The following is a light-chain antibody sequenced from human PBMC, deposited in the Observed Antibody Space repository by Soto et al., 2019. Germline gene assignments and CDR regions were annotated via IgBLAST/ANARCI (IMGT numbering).Light chain of an antibody. J-gene: IGKJ3*01. CDR2: GAT. V-gene: IGKV3-20*01. Sequence: EIVLTQSPGTLSLSPGERATLSCRASQSVSSSYLAWYQQKPGQAPRLLIYGATTRLRGVPDRFSGSGSGTDFTLTISRLEPEDFAVYYCQQYGSSPFTFGPGTKVDI. CDR3: QQYGSSPFT. CDR1: QSVSSSY.